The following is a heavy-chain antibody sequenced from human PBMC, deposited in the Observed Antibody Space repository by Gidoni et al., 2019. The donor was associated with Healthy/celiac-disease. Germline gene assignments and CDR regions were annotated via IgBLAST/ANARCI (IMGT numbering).Heavy chain of an antibody. D-gene: IGHD3-22*01. CDR3: ARVDPYDSSGYSAFDI. CDR2: INPSGGST. V-gene: IGHV1-46*01. Sequence: QVQLVQSGTEVKKPGASVKVSCKASGYTFTSYYMHWVRQAPGQGLEWMGIINPSGGSTSYAQKFQGRVTMTRDTSTSTVYMELSRLRSEDTAVYYCARVDPYDSSGYSAFDIWGQGTMVTVSS. J-gene: IGHJ3*02. CDR1: GYTFTSYY.